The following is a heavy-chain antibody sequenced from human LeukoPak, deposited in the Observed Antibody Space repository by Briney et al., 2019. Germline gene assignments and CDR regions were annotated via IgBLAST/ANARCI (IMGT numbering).Heavy chain of an antibody. CDR3: ARDRMVRGPDYHYGMDV. J-gene: IGHJ6*02. D-gene: IGHD3-10*01. CDR1: GFTFSSYA. CDR2: ISYDGSNK. Sequence: PGRSLRLSCAASGFTFSSYAMHWVRQAPGKGLEWVAVISYDGSNKYYADSVKGRFTISRDNSKNTLYLQMNSLRAEDTAVYYCARDRMVRGPDYHYGMDVWGQGTTVTVSS. V-gene: IGHV3-30-3*01.